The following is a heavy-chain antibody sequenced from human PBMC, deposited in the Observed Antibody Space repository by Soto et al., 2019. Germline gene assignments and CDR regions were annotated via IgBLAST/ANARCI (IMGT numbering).Heavy chain of an antibody. J-gene: IGHJ5*02. CDR3: ARLPYASGSHPRWFDP. CDR2: TYWGDET. D-gene: IGHD3-10*01. V-gene: IGHV2-5*02. Sequence: QITLKESGPTLVKPTQTLTLTCTFSGFSLSTSGVGLPWVGQPPGRAREGLALTYWGDETYNSPSPNPRVTITTDSSKHPVVLTLTNMDPVDTATYCCARLPYASGSHPRWFDPWGQGTLVTVSS. CDR1: GFSLSTSGVG.